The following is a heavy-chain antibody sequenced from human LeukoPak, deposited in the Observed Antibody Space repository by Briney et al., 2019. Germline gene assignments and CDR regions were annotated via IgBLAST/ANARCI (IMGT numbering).Heavy chain of an antibody. CDR2: AGVTGGTI. J-gene: IGHJ6*02. D-gene: IGHD4-23*01. CDR1: GFTFSNYE. CDR3: GRKGGGYGMDV. V-gene: IGHV3-48*03. Sequence: GGSLRLSCAASGFTFSNYEMNWVRQAPGKGLEWVSYAGVTGGTIYYADSVRGQFTISRDNAKNSLYLQMNSLRAEDTAVYYCGRKGGGYGMDVWGQGTTVTVSS.